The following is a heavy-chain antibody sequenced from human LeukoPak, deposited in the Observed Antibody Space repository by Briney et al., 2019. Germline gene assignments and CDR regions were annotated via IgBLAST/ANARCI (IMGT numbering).Heavy chain of an antibody. Sequence: SETLSLTCAVSGGSISSGGYSWSWLRQPPGTGLEWLGYIYYSGSTYYNPSLKSRVTISVDTSKNQFSLKLSSVTAADTAVYYCARHSYSSSWYAFDYWGQGTLVTVSS. D-gene: IGHD6-13*01. CDR1: GGSISSGGYS. J-gene: IGHJ4*02. V-gene: IGHV4-30-2*03. CDR2: IYYSGST. CDR3: ARHSYSSSWYAFDY.